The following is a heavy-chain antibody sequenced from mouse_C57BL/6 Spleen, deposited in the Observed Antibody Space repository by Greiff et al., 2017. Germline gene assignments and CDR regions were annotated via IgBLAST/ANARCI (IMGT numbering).Heavy chain of an antibody. CDR1: GYAFSSSW. CDR3: ARGDYGSSFDY. Sequence: QVQLQQSGPELVKPGASVKISCKASGYAFSSSWMNWVKQRPGKGLEWIGRIYPGDGDTNYNGKFKGKATLTADKSSSTAYMHLSSLTSEDSAVYVCARGDYGSSFDYWGQGTTLTVSS. CDR2: IYPGDGDT. J-gene: IGHJ2*01. D-gene: IGHD1-1*01. V-gene: IGHV1-82*01.